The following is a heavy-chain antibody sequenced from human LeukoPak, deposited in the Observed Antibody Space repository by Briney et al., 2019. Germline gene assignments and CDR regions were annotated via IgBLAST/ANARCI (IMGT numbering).Heavy chain of an antibody. V-gene: IGHV3-30*04. CDR2: ISYDGSNK. J-gene: IGHJ6*03. CDR3: ARGLGGDSSSWYDLKYYYYYYMDV. D-gene: IGHD6-13*01. CDR1: GFTFSSYA. Sequence: GRSLRLSCAASGFTFSSYAMHWVRQAPGKGLEWVAVISYDGSNKYYADSVKGRFTISRDNSKNTLYLQMNSLRAEDTAVYYCARGLGGDSSSWYDLKYYYYYYMDVWGKGTTVTVSS.